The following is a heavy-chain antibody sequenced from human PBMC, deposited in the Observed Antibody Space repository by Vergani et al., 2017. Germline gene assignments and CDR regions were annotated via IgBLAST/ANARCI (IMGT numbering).Heavy chain of an antibody. CDR1: GGTFSSSA. D-gene: IGHD6-19*01. CDR2: IIPILGIA. CDR3: ARDGYSSGWIVDY. Sequence: QVQLVQSGAEVKKPGSSVKVSCKASGGTFSSSAISWVRQAPGQGREWMGRIIPILGIATYAQKFQGRVTITADKSPSTAYMELSSLRSEDTAVYYCARDGYSSGWIVDYWGQGTLVTVSS. J-gene: IGHJ4*02. V-gene: IGHV1-69*04.